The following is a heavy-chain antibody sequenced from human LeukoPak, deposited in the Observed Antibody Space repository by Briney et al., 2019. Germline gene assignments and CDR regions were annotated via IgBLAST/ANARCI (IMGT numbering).Heavy chain of an antibody. Sequence: GASVKVSCKASGYTFTSYGISWVRQAPRQGLEWMGWISAYNGNTNYAQKLQGRVTMTTDTSTSTAYMELRSLRSDDTAVYYCARADLYGNPYYFDYWGQGTLVTVSS. CDR2: ISAYNGNT. J-gene: IGHJ4*02. CDR3: ARADLYGNPYYFDY. CDR1: GYTFTSYG. V-gene: IGHV1-18*01. D-gene: IGHD2-8*01.